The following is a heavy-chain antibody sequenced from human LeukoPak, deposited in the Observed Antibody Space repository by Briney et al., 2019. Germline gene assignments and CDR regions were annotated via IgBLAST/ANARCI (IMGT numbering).Heavy chain of an antibody. CDR1: GYTFTSYD. CDR2: MNPNSGNT. Sequence: ASVKVSCKASGYTFTSYDINWVRQATGQGLEWMGWMNPNSGNTGYAQKFQGRVTITRNTSISTAYMELSSLRSEDTAVYYCERGPREFSSGWYSRDYYNYYMDVWGKGTTVTVSS. D-gene: IGHD6-19*01. V-gene: IGHV1-8*03. CDR3: ERGPREFSSGWYSRDYYNYYMDV. J-gene: IGHJ6*03.